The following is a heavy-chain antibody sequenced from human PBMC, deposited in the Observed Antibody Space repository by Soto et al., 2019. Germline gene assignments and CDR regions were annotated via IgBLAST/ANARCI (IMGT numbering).Heavy chain of an antibody. Sequence: QVQLVESGGGVVQPGRSLRLSCAASGFTFSSYVMHWVRQAPGKGLEWVAVISYDGNNKYYADSVKGRFTISRDNSKNTLYLQMNSLRADDTAVYYCARAGCDGGRCYTLVGLRYGMDVRGQGTTVTVSS. CDR3: ARAGCDGGRCYTLVGLRYGMDV. CDR1: GFTFSSYV. V-gene: IGHV3-30-3*01. CDR2: ISYDGNNK. J-gene: IGHJ6*02. D-gene: IGHD2-15*01.